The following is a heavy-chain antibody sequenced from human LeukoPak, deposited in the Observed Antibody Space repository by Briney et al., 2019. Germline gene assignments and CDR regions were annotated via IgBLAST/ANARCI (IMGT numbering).Heavy chain of an antibody. CDR3: ARLLGKRDNDIVVVPAATFFDY. CDR2: ISSSSSYI. V-gene: IGHV3-21*01. Sequence: GGSLRLFCAASGFTFSSYSMNWVRQAPGQGLEWVSSISSSSSYIYYADSVKGRFTISRDNAKNSLYLQMNSLRAEDTAVYYCARLLGKRDNDIVVVPAATFFDYWGEGTLVTVSS. J-gene: IGHJ4*02. D-gene: IGHD2-2*01. CDR1: GFTFSSYS.